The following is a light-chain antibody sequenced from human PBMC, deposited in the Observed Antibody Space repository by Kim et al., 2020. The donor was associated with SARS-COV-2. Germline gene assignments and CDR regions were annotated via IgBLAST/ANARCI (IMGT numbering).Light chain of an antibody. J-gene: IGKJ1*01. Sequence: DIQMTQSPSSRSASVGDRVTITCRASHDISNYLAWYQQRPGKVPKLLIYAASTLQSGVPSRFSGSASGTDFTLTISSLQPEDVATYYCQRYIRAPWTFGQGTKVDIK. CDR1: HDISNY. V-gene: IGKV1-27*01. CDR2: AAS. CDR3: QRYIRAPWT.